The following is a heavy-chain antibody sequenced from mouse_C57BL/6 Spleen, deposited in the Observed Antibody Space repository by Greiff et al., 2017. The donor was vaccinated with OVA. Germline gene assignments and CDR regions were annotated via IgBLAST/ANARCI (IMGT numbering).Heavy chain of an antibody. Sequence: QVQLKQPGAELVKPGASVQLSCKASGYTFTSYWMHWVKQRPGQGLEWIGMIHPNSGSTNYNEKFKSKATLTVDKSSSTAYMQLSSLTSEDSAVYYCARGIYGNYVLYAMDYWGQGTSGTVSS. CDR1: GYTFTSYW. J-gene: IGHJ4*01. CDR2: IHPNSGST. D-gene: IGHD2-1*01. CDR3: ARGIYGNYVLYAMDY. V-gene: IGHV1-64*01.